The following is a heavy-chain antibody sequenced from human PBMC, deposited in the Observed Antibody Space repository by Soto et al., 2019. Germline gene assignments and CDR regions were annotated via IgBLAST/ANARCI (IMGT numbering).Heavy chain of an antibody. V-gene: IGHV1-8*01. J-gene: IGHJ6*03. Sequence: SVEISCKASGYTLTSCDINGVRQATGQKLEWMGWMNPNSSNTGYAQKFKGRVTMTRNTSISTAYMELSRLRTEDTAVYCCVRSPLLGYFTNGVCYSASGYYYMYVWGKGTTGTVSS. D-gene: IGHD2-8*01. CDR2: MNPNSSNT. CDR3: VRSPLLGYFTNGVCYSASGYYYMYV. CDR1: GYTLTSCD.